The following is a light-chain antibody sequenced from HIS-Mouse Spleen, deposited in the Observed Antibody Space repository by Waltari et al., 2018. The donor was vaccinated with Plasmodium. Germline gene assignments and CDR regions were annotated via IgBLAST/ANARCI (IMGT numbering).Light chain of an antibody. CDR1: QSVSSN. Sequence: DIVMTQSPATLSVSPGARAPLSCRASQSVSSNLAWYQQKPGQAPRLLIYGASTRATGIPARFSGSGSGTEFTLTISSLQSEDFAVYYCQQYNNWSFTFGPGTKVDIK. CDR3: QQYNNWSFT. J-gene: IGKJ3*01. V-gene: IGKV3-15*01. CDR2: GAS.